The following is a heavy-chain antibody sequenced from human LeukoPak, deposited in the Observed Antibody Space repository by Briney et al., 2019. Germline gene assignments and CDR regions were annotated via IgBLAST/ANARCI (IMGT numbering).Heavy chain of an antibody. V-gene: IGHV3-21*01. J-gene: IGHJ4*02. Sequence: GGSLRLSCAASGFTFSSYSMNWVRQAPGKGLEWVSSISSSSSYIYYADSVKGRFTISRDNAKNSLYLQMNSLRAEDTAVYYCASGVYDFWGGYYREVDYWGQGTLVTVSS. D-gene: IGHD3-3*01. CDR1: GFTFSSYS. CDR2: ISSSSSYI. CDR3: ASGVYDFWGGYYREVDY.